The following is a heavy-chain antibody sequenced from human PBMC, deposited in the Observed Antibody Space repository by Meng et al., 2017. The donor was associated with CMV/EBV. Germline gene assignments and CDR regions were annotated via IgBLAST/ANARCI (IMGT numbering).Heavy chain of an antibody. Sequence: GGSLRLSCAASGFTFSSYEMNWVRQAPGKGLEWVSYISSSGSTIYYADSVKGRFTISRDNTKNSLYLQMNSLRAEDTAVYYCASSKGVDDSSGYYSDGMDVWGQGTTVTVSS. CDR1: GFTFSSYE. V-gene: IGHV3-48*03. J-gene: IGHJ6*02. D-gene: IGHD3-22*01. CDR2: ISSSGSTI. CDR3: ASSKGVDDSSGYYSDGMDV.